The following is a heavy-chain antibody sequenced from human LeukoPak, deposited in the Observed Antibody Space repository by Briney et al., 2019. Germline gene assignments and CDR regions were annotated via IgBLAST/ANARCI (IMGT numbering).Heavy chain of an antibody. D-gene: IGHD6-13*01. CDR2: INPNSGGT. J-gene: IGHJ4*02. CDR1: GGTFIGYY. V-gene: IGHV1-2*06. Sequence: ASVKVSCKASGGTFIGYYMHWVRQAPGQGLEWMGRINPNSGGTNYAQTFQGRVTMTRDTSITTAYLEVSSLRSDDTAVYYCARGEYSSSWDHYYFDYWGQGTLVTVSS. CDR3: ARGEYSSSWDHYYFDY.